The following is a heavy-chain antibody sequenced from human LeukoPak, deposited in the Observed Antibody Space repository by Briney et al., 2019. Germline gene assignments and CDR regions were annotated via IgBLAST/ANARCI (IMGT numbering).Heavy chain of an antibody. CDR3: ARGVIAAGGNDFDY. Sequence: SETLSLTCAVSGGSISSSLWWTWVRQPPGKGLEWIGEIYHDGTTNYKSSLKSRATISVDKSKNQFSLKLNSVTAADTAVYYCARGVIAAGGNDFDYWGQGTLVTVSS. CDR2: IYHDGTT. CDR1: GGSISSSLW. V-gene: IGHV4-4*02. D-gene: IGHD6-13*01. J-gene: IGHJ4*02.